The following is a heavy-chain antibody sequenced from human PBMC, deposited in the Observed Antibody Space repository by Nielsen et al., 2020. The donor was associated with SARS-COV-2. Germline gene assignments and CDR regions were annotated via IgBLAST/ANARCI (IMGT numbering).Heavy chain of an antibody. V-gene: IGHV3-33*01. CDR3: ATSGYSSGWIF. CDR2: IWYDGSNK. Sequence: GGSLRLSCAASGFTFSSYGMHWVRQAPGKGLEWVAVIWYDGSNKYYADSVKGRFTISRDNSKNTLYLQMNSLRTEDTAVYYCATSGYSSGWIFWGQGTLVTVSS. J-gene: IGHJ4*02. D-gene: IGHD6-19*01. CDR1: GFTFSSYG.